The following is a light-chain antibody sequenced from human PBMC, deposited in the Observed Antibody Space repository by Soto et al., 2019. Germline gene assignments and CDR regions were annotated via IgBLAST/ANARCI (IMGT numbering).Light chain of an antibody. CDR3: SSYTSSSTVV. CDR2: DVS. J-gene: IGLJ2*01. Sequence: QSALTQPASVSGSPGQSITISCTGTSSDVGGYNYVSWYQQHPGKAPKLMIYDVSNWPSGVSNRFSGSKSGNTASLTISGLQDEDEADYYCSSYTSSSTVVFGGGTQLTVL. CDR1: SSDVGGYNY. V-gene: IGLV2-14*01.